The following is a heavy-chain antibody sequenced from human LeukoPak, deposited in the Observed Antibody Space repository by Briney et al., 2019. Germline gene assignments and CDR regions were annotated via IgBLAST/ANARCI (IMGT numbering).Heavy chain of an antibody. Sequence: PGGSLRLSCAASGFTFSSYAMHWVRQAPGKGLEWVAVISYDGSNKYYADSVKGRFTISRDNSKNTLYLQMNSLRAEDTAVYYCARAVPYGSGSYTIFSVGMDVWGQGTTVTVSS. CDR3: ARAVPYGSGSYTIFSVGMDV. CDR2: ISYDGSNK. CDR1: GFTFSSYA. D-gene: IGHD3-10*01. V-gene: IGHV3-30-3*01. J-gene: IGHJ6*02.